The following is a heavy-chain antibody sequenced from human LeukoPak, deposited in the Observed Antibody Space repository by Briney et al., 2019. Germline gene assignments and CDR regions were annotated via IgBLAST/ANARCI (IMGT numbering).Heavy chain of an antibody. J-gene: IGHJ4*02. V-gene: IGHV4-39*01. CDR2: IYYSGST. D-gene: IGHD4-11*01. CDR1: GGSISSSSYC. Sequence: KPSETLPLTCSVSGGSISSSSYCWVWIRQPPGKGLEWIGNIYYSGSTYYNPSLKSRVTISVDTSKNQISLTLSSVIDADTAVYYCARLDYSDSYFDNWGQGTLVTVSS. CDR3: ARLDYSDSYFDN.